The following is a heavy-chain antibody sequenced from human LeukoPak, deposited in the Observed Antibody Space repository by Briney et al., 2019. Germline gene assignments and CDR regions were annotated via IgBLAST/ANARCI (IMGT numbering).Heavy chain of an antibody. V-gene: IGHV1-2*02. CDR1: GYTFTGYY. CDR3: ARDSPLANWGEEDDY. CDR2: INPNSGGT. D-gene: IGHD7-27*01. Sequence: ASVKVSCKASGYTFTGYYMHWVRQAPGQGLEWMGWINPNSGGTNYAQKFQGRVTMTRDTSISTAYMELSRLRSDDTAVYYCARDSPLANWGEEDDYWGQGTLVTVSS. J-gene: IGHJ4*02.